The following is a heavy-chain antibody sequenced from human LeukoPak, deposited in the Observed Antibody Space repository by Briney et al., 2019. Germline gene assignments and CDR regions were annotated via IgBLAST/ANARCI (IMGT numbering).Heavy chain of an antibody. J-gene: IGHJ6*03. Sequence: PGGSLRLSCAASGFTLSSHWMHSVGQAPGKGLEWVSRINSDGSSRSFADSVRGRVTISRDNAKNTLYLQMNSLRAEDTAVYYCARDPTTYYYMDVWGKGTTVTVSS. D-gene: IGHD4-11*01. CDR3: ARDPTTYYYMDV. CDR1: GFTLSSHW. CDR2: INSDGSSR. V-gene: IGHV3-74*01.